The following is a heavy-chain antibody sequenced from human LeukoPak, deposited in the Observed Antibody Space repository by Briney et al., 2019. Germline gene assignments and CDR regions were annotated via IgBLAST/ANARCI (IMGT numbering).Heavy chain of an antibody. Sequence: GASMKVSCKVSGYTLTELSMHWVRQGPGKGLEWMGSFDPEDGETIYAQKFQGRVTMTEDTSTDTAYMELSSLRSEDTAVYYCATNPPISNWFDPWGQGTLVTVSS. J-gene: IGHJ5*02. CDR1: GYTLTELS. CDR2: FDPEDGET. V-gene: IGHV1-24*01. CDR3: ATNPPISNWFDP.